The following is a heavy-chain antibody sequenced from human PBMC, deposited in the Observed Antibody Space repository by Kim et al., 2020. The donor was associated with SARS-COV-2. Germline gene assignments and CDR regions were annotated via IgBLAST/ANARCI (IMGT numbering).Heavy chain of an antibody. Sequence: ASVKVSCTASGYTFSSYAINWVRQAPGQGPEWMGWMNPNSGRTDYSQKFQGRVTMTSNTSINTAYMELSSLRSEDTAVYYCARGSSRPRRNSCVDPWGKG. CDR3: ARGSSRPRRNSCVDP. CDR1: GYTFSSYA. J-gene: IGHJ5*02. CDR2: MNPNSGRT. D-gene: IGHD6-6*01. V-gene: IGHV1-8*02.